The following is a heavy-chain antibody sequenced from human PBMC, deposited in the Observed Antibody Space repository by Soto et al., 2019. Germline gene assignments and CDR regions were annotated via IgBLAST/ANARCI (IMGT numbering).Heavy chain of an antibody. V-gene: IGHV3-23*01. CDR1: GFTFNDYA. Sequence: GGSLRLSCAASGFTFNDYAMAWVRQAPGQGLEWVSSISGSGGHSSYVDSVRGRFTISRDNVNNILSLDMSDLRAEDTALYYCARDFYGGYTYGPGDYWGQGALVTVS. D-gene: IGHD5-18*01. CDR3: ARDFYGGYTYGPGDY. J-gene: IGHJ4*02. CDR2: ISGSGGHS.